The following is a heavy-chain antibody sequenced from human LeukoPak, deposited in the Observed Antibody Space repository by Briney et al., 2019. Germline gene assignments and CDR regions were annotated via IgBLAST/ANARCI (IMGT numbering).Heavy chain of an antibody. CDR2: IYHSGST. D-gene: IGHD2-21*02. V-gene: IGHV4-30-2*01. Sequence: SQTLSLTCAVSGGSISSGGYSWSWIRQPPGKGLEWIGCIYHSGSTYYNPSLKSRVTISVDRSKNQFSLKLSSVTAADTAVYYCARGVVVTAMPTTYFDYWGQGTLVTVSS. CDR3: ARGVVVTAMPTTYFDY. CDR1: GGSISSGGYS. J-gene: IGHJ4*02.